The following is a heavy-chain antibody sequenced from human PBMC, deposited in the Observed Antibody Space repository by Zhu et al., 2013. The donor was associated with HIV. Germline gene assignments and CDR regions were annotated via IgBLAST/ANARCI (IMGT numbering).Heavy chain of an antibody. Sequence: QVQLVQSGAEVKKPGSSVKVSCKASGGTFSSYAISWVRQAPGQGLEWMGGIIPIFGTANYAQKFQGRVTITADESTSTAYMELSSLRSEDTAVYYCAREPTPVVRNSGYDSEVADYWGQGTLVTVSS. CDR1: GGTFSSYA. J-gene: IGHJ4*02. CDR2: IIPIFGTA. V-gene: IGHV1-69*01. D-gene: IGHD5-12*01. CDR3: AREPTPVVRNSGYDSEVADY.